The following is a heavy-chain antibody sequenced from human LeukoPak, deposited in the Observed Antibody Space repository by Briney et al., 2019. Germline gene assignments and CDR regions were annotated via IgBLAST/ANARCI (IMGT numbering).Heavy chain of an antibody. CDR2: IIPIFGTA. D-gene: IGHD5-24*01. CDR3: ARGGGTMATINYFDY. CDR1: GGTFSSYA. J-gene: IGHJ4*02. Sequence: ASVKASCKASGGTFSSYAISWVRQAPGQGLEWMGGIIPIFGTANYAQKFQGRVTITTDESTSTAYMELSSLRSEDTAVYYCARGGGTMATINYFDYWGQGTLVTVSS. V-gene: IGHV1-69*05.